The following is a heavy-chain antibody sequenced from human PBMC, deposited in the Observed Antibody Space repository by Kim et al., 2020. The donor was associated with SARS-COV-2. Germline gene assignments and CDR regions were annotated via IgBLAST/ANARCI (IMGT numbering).Heavy chain of an antibody. CDR3: ARGGDILTEANWFDP. CDR1: GFTFSSYE. CDR2: ISSSGSTI. D-gene: IGHD3-9*01. V-gene: IGHV3-48*03. Sequence: GGSLRLSCAASGFTFSSYEMNWVRQAPGKGLEWVSYISSSGSTIYYADSVKGRFTISRDNAKNSLYLQMNSLRAEDTAVYYCARGGDILTEANWFDPWGQGTLVTVSS. J-gene: IGHJ5*02.